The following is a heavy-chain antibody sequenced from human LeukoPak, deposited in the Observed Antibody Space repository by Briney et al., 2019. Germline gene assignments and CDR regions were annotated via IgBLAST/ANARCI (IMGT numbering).Heavy chain of an antibody. CDR3: ARADSSGWYDYYYGMDV. D-gene: IGHD6-19*01. CDR2: ISSSSSTI. V-gene: IGHV3-23*01. J-gene: IGHJ6*02. Sequence: GGSLRLSCAASGFTFSSYAMSWVRQAPGKGLEWVSAISSSSSTIYYADSVKGRFTISRDNSKNTLYLQMNSLRAEDTAVYYCARADSSGWYDYYYGMDVWGQGTTVTVSS. CDR1: GFTFSSYA.